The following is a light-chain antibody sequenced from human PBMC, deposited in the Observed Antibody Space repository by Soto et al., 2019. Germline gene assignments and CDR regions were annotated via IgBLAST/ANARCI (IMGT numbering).Light chain of an antibody. CDR3: QQRSNWPRLT. CDR2: DAS. Sequence: EIVLTQSPVTLSLSPGQRATLSCRASQSVGSYLAWYQQKPGQGPRLLIYDASNRATGIPARFTGSGSGTDFNLTISSLEPEDFAIYYCQQRSNWPRLTFGGGTKVEIK. J-gene: IGKJ4*01. CDR1: QSVGSY. V-gene: IGKV3-11*01.